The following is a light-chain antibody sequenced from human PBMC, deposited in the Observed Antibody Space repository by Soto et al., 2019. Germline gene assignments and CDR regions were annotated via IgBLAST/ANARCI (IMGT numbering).Light chain of an antibody. Sequence: IVMTQSHATLSVSPGERVSRSCRAGQSVGTKLAWYQQTPGQAPRLLIYGASNRATGVPARISGSVSGTEFTLTIASLQSEDFAVYYCQQYSSWLWTFGQGTKVDI. CDR1: QSVGTK. V-gene: IGKV3-15*01. J-gene: IGKJ1*01. CDR3: QQYSSWLWT. CDR2: GAS.